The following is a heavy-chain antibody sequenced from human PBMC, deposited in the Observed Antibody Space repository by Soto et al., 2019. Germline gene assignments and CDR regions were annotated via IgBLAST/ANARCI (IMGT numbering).Heavy chain of an antibody. CDR1: GFTVSTYG. CDR3: TGEVASGY. V-gene: IGHV3-30*03. Sequence: QVQLVESGGGVVQPGRSLRLSCTGSGFTVSTYGMHCVRQAPGKGLEWVEVISRDGGTKYYADSVKGRFTISRYNSRNTLFLEMNSLRCGDMAVYYCTGEVASGYWGQGTLVTVCS. D-gene: IGHD2-8*02. J-gene: IGHJ4*02. CDR2: ISRDGGTK.